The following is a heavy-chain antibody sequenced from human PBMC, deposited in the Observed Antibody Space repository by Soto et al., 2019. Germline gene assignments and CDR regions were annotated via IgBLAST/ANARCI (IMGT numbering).Heavy chain of an antibody. V-gene: IGHV4-31*03. CDR1: GGSISSGGYY. CDR2: IDYSGST. D-gene: IGHD3-10*01. J-gene: IGHJ4*02. Sequence: QVQLQESGPGLVKPSQTLSLTCTVSGGSISSGGYYWSWSRQHPGKGREWIGYIDYSGSTYYNPSLTSRVTISVDTSKNQFSLKLSSVTAADTAVYYCARESVTMVRGVAYWGQGTLVTVSS. CDR3: ARESVTMVRGVAY.